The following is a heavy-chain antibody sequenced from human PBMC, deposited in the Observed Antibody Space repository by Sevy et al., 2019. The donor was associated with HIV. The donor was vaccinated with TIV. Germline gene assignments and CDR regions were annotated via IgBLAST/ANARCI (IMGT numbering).Heavy chain of an antibody. CDR3: ARGSQPINYDENGYYDY. D-gene: IGHD2-2*03. J-gene: IGHJ4*02. CDR2: ISHRGKT. CDR1: GYSISSGYY. V-gene: IGHV4-38-2*02. Sequence: SETLPLTCTVSGYSISSGYYWGWIRQTPGKGLEWLGTISHRGKTHYNPSLKSRVTISVDTSKNQFSLRLNSVTAADTAVFYCARGSQPINYDENGYYDYWGQGTLVTVSS.